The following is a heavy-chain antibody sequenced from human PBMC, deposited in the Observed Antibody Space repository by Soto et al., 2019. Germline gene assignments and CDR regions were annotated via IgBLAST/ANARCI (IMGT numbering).Heavy chain of an antibody. V-gene: IGHV4-34*01. CDR2: INHSGST. CDR3: ARGLASIRFLGNRGPVSTNLYYFDY. D-gene: IGHD3-3*01. J-gene: IGHJ4*02. Sequence: SETLSLTCAVYGGSFSGYYWSWIRQPPGKGLEWIGEINHSGSTNYNPSLKSRVTISVDTSKNQFSLKLSSVTAADTAVYYCARGLASIRFLGNRGPVSTNLYYFDYWGQGTLVTVSS. CDR1: GGSFSGYY.